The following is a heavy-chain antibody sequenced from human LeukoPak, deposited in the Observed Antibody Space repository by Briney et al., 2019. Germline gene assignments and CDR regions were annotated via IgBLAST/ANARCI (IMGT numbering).Heavy chain of an antibody. V-gene: IGHV5-51*01. D-gene: IGHD5-18*01. CDR3: ARRGDTRKFDY. CDR1: GNSFTNYW. CDR2: IYPGDSDT. J-gene: IGHJ4*02. Sequence: GESLKISCKGSGNSFTNYWIGWVRQMPGKGLEGMGIIYPGDSDTRYSPSFQGQVTISADKSISTVYLQWSSLKASDTAMYYCARRGDTRKFDYWGQGTLVTVSS.